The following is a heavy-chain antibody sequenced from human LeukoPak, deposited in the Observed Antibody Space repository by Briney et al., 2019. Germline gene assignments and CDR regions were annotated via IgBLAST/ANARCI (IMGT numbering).Heavy chain of an antibody. Sequence: ASVKVSCKASGYTFTGYYMHWVRQAPGQGLEWMGWINPNSGGTNYAQKFQGRVTMTRDTSISTTYMDLSRLRSDDTAVYYCATSMGYCSSTSCYGGWFDPWGQGTLVTVSS. CDR2: INPNSGGT. D-gene: IGHD2-2*01. J-gene: IGHJ5*02. V-gene: IGHV1-2*02. CDR1: GYTFTGYY. CDR3: ATSMGYCSSTSCYGGWFDP.